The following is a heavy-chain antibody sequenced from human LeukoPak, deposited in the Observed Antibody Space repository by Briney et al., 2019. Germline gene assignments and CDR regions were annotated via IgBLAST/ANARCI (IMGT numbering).Heavy chain of an antibody. Sequence: HPGGSLRLSCAASGFTFSNYAMSWVRQAPGKGLEWVSTISGSGDATYNADSVKGRFTISRDNSKNTLYLQMNSLRAEDTAVYYCAKVSPYSSGWFQYGMDVWGQGTTVTVSS. CDR2: ISGSGDAT. D-gene: IGHD6-19*01. V-gene: IGHV3-23*01. J-gene: IGHJ6*02. CDR1: GFTFSNYA. CDR3: AKVSPYSSGWFQYGMDV.